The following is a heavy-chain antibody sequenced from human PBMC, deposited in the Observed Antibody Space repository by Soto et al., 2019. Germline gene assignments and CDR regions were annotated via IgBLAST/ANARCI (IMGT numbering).Heavy chain of an antibody. CDR1: GGTFSSYS. V-gene: IGHV1-69*01. CDR3: ARDGGRDSGGIDY. CDR2: IIPIFGTA. J-gene: IGHJ4*02. Sequence: QVQLVQSGAEVKKPGSSVKVSCKASGGTFSSYSINWVRQAPGQGLEWMGEIIPIFGTATYAQKFQGRVTITADDSKSTAYMELSSLRSEDTAVYYCARDGGRDSGGIDYWGQGTLVTVSS. D-gene: IGHD1-26*01.